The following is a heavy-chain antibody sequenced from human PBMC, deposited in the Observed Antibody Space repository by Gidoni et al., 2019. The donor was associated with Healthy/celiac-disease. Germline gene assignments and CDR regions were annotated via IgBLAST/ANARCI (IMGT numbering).Heavy chain of an antibody. CDR3: AHSVVYDYVWGSYRTLFDY. CDR1: GFSLSTSGVG. J-gene: IGHJ4*02. CDR2: ISWDDDK. V-gene: IGHV2-5*02. D-gene: IGHD3-16*02. Sequence: QITLKESGPTLVKPTQTLTLTCTFSGFSLSTSGVGVGWIRQPPGKALEWLALISWDDDKRYSPSLKSRLTITKDTSKNQVVLTMTNMDPVDTATYYCAHSVVYDYVWGSYRTLFDYWGQGTLVTVSS.